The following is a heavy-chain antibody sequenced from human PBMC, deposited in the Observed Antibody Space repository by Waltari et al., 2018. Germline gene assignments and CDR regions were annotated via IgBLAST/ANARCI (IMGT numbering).Heavy chain of an antibody. CDR3: ARHLPDYYYYGVDV. CDR2: IDPSDSYT. V-gene: IGHV5-10-1*03. Sequence: EVQLVQSGAEVKKPGESLRISCKGSGYNFTSYWISWVRQMPGKGLEWMGRIDPSDSYTNSSPSFQGHVTIAVDKSISTAYVQWSSLKASDTAMHYCARHLPDYYYYGVDVWGQGTTVTVSS. CDR1: GYNFTSYW. J-gene: IGHJ6*02.